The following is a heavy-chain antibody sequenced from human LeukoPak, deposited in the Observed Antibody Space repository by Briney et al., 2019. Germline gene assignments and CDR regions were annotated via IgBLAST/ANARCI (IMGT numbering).Heavy chain of an antibody. V-gene: IGHV4-34*01. CDR3: ARGTKVKRFDY. CDR2: INHSGST. J-gene: IGHJ4*02. CDR1: GGSFSGYY. Sequence: SETLSLTCAVYGGSFSGYYWSWIRQPPGKGLEWIGEINHSGSTNYNPSLKSRVTISVDTSKNQFSLKLSSVTAADMAVYYCARGTKVKRFDYWGQGTLVTVSS. D-gene: IGHD4-4*01.